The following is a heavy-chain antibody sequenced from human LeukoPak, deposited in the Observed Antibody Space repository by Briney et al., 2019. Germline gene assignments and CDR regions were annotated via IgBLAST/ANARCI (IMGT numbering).Heavy chain of an antibody. D-gene: IGHD4-17*01. CDR1: GFTLSSYA. V-gene: IGHV3-23*01. CDR2: ISAGGGST. CDR3: ARDEYGDYGCDR. Sequence: PGESLRLSCAASGFTLSSYALTWVRQAPGKGLDWVSAISAGGGSTYYADSVKGRFTISRDNSKNTLYLQMNSLRAEDTAVYYCARDEYGDYGCDRWGQGTLVTVSS. J-gene: IGHJ5*02.